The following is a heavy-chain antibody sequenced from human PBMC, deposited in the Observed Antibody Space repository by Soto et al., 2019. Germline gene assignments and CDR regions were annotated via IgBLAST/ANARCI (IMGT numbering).Heavy chain of an antibody. Sequence: SGPTLVNPTQTLTLTCTFSGFSLTTIGVGVSGMRQPPGKAREWLTLIVWDYDDRYTPSRNSSLTIIKDTSKKQVVLTITNIEPLDTATFYRVHSHPSYELSGYWGPRTLVTVP. CDR3: VHSHPSYELSGY. D-gene: IGHD3-16*01. CDR1: GFSLTTIGVG. CDR2: IVWDYDD. J-gene: IGHJ4*01. V-gene: IGHV2-5*02.